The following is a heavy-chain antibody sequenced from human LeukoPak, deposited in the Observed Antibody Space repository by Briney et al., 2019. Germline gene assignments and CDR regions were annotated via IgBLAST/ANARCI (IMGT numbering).Heavy chain of an antibody. CDR1: GFTFSSYG. V-gene: IGHV3-30*02. J-gene: IGHJ6*03. CDR2: IRYDGSNK. Sequence: GGSLTLSCAASGFTFSSYGMHWVRQAPGKGLEWVAFIRYDGSNKYYADSVKGRFTISRDNSKNTLYLQMNSLRAEDTAVYYCAKWYYYYYYMDVWGKGTTVTISS. CDR3: AKWYYYYYYMDV.